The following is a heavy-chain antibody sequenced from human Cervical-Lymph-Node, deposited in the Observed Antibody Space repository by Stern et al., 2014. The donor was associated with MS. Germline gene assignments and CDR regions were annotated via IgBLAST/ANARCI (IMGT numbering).Heavy chain of an antibody. D-gene: IGHD5/OR15-5a*01. CDR2: ISYDGNTK. J-gene: IGHJ4*02. CDR1: GFTFTSYA. V-gene: IGHV3-30-3*01. Sequence: VQLVESGGGVVQPGRSLRVSCATAGFTFTSYAMNWVRQAPGKGLEWVAVISYDGNTKYYADSVKVRFTISRDNSKNTLYLQMSSLRAEDTAVYYCVRERSSRGFDYWGQGSLVTVSS. CDR3: VRERSSRGFDY.